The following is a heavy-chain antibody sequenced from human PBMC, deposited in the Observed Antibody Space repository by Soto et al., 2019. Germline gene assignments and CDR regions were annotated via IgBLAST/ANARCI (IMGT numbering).Heavy chain of an antibody. D-gene: IGHD2-2*01. CDR1: GGSISSSSYY. CDR2: IYYSGST. V-gene: IGHV4-39*01. J-gene: IGHJ3*02. Sequence: SETLSLTCSVSGGSISSSSYYWGWIRQPPGKGLEWIGSIYYSGSTYYNPSLKSRVTISVDTSKNQFSLKLSSVTAADTAVYYCARVHGYCSSTSCLGHAFDIWGQGTMVTVSS. CDR3: ARVHGYCSSTSCLGHAFDI.